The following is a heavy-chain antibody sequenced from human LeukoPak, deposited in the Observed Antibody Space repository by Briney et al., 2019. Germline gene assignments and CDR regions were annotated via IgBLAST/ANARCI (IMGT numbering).Heavy chain of an antibody. V-gene: IGHV3-11*06. D-gene: IGHD3-9*01. CDR1: GFTFSDYY. Sequence: PGGSLRLSCAASGFTFSDYYMSWIRQAPGKGLEWVSYISSSSSYIYYADSVKGRFAISRDNAKNSLYLQMNSLRAEDTAVYYCARDGTYYDILTGYPSVDYYGMDVWGQGTTVTVSS. CDR3: ARDGTYYDILTGYPSVDYYGMDV. J-gene: IGHJ6*02. CDR2: ISSSSSYI.